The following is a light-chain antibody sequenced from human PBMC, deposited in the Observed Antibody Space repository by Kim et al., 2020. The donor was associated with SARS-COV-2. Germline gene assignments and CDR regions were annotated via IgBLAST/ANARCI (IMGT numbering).Light chain of an antibody. V-gene: IGLV3-19*01. J-gene: IGLJ2*01. Sequence: SVAFDQTVKITCRGDSLRNYYASCYQQKPGQAPILVFYGKNNRPSGIPHRFSGSSSRDTATLTITGTQAEDEADYYCNSRDSSGVVFGGGTKVTVL. CDR2: GKN. CDR1: SLRNYY. CDR3: NSRDSSGVV.